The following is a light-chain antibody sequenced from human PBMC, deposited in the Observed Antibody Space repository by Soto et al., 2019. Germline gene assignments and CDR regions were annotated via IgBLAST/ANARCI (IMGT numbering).Light chain of an antibody. V-gene: IGLV2-14*01. CDR2: EVS. Sequence: QSVLTQPASVSGSPRQSITISCTGASSDVGGYNYVSWYQQHPGNAPKLMIYEVSNRPSGVSNRFSGSKSGNTASLTISGLQAEDEADYYCSSYTSTTFYVFGTGTKVTVL. CDR1: SSDVGGYNY. J-gene: IGLJ1*01. CDR3: SSYTSTTFYV.